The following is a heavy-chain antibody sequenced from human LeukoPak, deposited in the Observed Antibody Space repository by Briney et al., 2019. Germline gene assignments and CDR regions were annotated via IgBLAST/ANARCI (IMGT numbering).Heavy chain of an antibody. CDR2: ISSSSSYI. Sequence: GGSLRLSCAVSGFTFSSYSMNWVRQAPGKGLEWVSSISSSSSYIYYADSVKGRFTISRDNAKNSLYLQMNSLRAEDTAVYYCARDATASSGWGYYYYGMDVWGQGTTVTVSS. CDR3: ARDATASSGWGYYYYGMDV. V-gene: IGHV3-21*01. CDR1: GFTFSSYS. D-gene: IGHD6-19*01. J-gene: IGHJ6*02.